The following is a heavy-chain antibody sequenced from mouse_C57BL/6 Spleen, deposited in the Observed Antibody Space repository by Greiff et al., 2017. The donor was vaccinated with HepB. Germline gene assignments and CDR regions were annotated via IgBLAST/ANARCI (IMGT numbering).Heavy chain of an antibody. J-gene: IGHJ4*01. V-gene: IGHV1-7*01. CDR2: ISPSSGYT. Sequence: VQLQQSGAELAKPGASVKLSCKASGYTFTSYWMHWVKQRPGQGLEWIGYISPSSGYTKYNQKFKDKATLTADKSSSTAYMQLSSLTYEDSAVYYCAREDGNYGYAMDYWGQGTSVTVSS. D-gene: IGHD2-1*01. CDR1: GYTFTSYW. CDR3: AREDGNYGYAMDY.